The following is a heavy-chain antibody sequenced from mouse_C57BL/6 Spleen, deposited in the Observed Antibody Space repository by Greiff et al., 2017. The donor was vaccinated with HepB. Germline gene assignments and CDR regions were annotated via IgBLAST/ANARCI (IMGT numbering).Heavy chain of an antibody. V-gene: IGHV6-3*01. CDR3: TKDYYGNYGAWFAY. D-gene: IGHD2-1*01. CDR2: IRLKSDNYAT. J-gene: IGHJ3*01. Sequence: DVQLVESGGGLVQPGGSMKLSCVASGFTFSNYWMNWVRQSPEKGLEWVAQIRLKSDNYATHYAESVKGRFTISRDDSKSSVYLQMNNLRAEDTGIYYCTKDYYGNYGAWFAYWGQGTLVTVSA. CDR1: GFTFSNYW.